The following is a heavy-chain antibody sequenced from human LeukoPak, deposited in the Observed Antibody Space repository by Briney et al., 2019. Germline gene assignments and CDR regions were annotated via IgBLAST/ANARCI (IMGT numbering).Heavy chain of an antibody. CDR3: ARRSAIKLYYYGMDV. Sequence: ASVKVSCKASGYTFTGYYVHWVRQAPGQGLEWMGWINPNSGGTNYAQKFQGRVTMTRDTSISTAYMELSRLRSDDTAVYYCARRSAIKLYYYGMDVWGQGTTVTVSS. J-gene: IGHJ6*02. CDR2: INPNSGGT. V-gene: IGHV1-2*02. CDR1: GYTFTGYY. D-gene: IGHD2-21*02.